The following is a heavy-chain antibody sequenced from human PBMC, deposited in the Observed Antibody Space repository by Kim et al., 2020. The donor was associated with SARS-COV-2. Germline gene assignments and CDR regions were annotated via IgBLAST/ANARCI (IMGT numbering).Heavy chain of an antibody. CDR2: IYPGDSDT. CDR1: GYSFTSYW. J-gene: IGHJ4*02. Sequence: GESLKISCKGSGYSFTSYWIGWVRQMPGKGLEWMGIIYPGDSDTRYSPSFQGQVTISADKSISTAYLQWSSLKASDTAMYYCARVGDCSGGSCYSTNDYWGQGTLVTVSS. V-gene: IGHV5-51*01. D-gene: IGHD2-15*01. CDR3: ARVGDCSGGSCYSTNDY.